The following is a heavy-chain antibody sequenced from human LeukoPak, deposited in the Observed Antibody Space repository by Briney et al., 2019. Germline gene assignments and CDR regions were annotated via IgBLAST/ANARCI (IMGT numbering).Heavy chain of an antibody. CDR3: ARDSDWNDGLDY. D-gene: IGHD1-1*01. Sequence: PGGSLRLSCAASGFTFSDYYMSWIRQAPGKGLEWVSYISSSGSTIYYADSVKGRFTISRNNARNSLYLQVNSLRAEDTAVYYCARDSDWNDGLDYWGQGTLVTVSS. CDR1: GFTFSDYY. V-gene: IGHV3-11*04. J-gene: IGHJ4*02. CDR2: ISSSGSTI.